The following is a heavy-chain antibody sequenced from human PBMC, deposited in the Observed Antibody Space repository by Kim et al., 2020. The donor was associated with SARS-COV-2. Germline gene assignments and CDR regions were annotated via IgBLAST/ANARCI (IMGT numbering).Heavy chain of an antibody. D-gene: IGHD4-4*01. J-gene: IGHJ4*02. CDR1: GGSIISYY. CDR2: VYYRGTT. Sequence: SETLSLTCTVSGGSIISYYWSWIRQPPGKGLEWIGYVYYRGTTNYNPSLKSRVTMLLDTSRNQFSLSLTSVTAADTAIYYCARGSNHRDNYNHFDYWGQGTLVAVSS. V-gene: IGHV4-59*01. CDR3: ARGSNHRDNYNHFDY.